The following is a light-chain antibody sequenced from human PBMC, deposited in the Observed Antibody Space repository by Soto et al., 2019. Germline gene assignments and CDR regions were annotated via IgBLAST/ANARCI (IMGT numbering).Light chain of an antibody. CDR2: EVS. V-gene: IGLV2-14*01. CDR3: SSYTSSSSWV. CDR1: SSDVGGYNY. J-gene: IGLJ3*02. Sequence: QSALTQPVSVSGSPGQSITISCTGTSSDVGGYNYVSWYQQHPGKAPKLMIYEVSNRPSGVSNRFSGSKSGNTASLTISGLQAEDEADYYCSSYTSSSSWVFGGGTKVTVL.